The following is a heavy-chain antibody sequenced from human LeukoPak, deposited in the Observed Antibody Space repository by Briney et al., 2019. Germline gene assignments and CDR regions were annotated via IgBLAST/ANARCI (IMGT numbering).Heavy chain of an antibody. D-gene: IGHD4-17*01. CDR3: ARVLIDYGDYENSFDI. J-gene: IGHJ3*02. CDR1: GFTVSNNY. CDR2: IHSGGST. Sequence: GGSLRLSCAASGFTVSNNYMSWVRQAPGKGLEWVSVIHSGGSTYYADSVKGRFTISRDNSKNTLYLQMNSLRAEDTAVYYCARVLIDYGDYENSFDIWGQGTMVTVSS. V-gene: IGHV3-53*01.